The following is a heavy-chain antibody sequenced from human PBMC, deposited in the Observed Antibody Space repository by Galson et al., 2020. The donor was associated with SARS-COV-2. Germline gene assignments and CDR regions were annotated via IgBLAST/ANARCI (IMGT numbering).Heavy chain of an antibody. CDR2: IRNKALGGKP. Sequence: GGSLRLSCTASGFTFSDYSMSWFRQAPGKGLEWLGFIRNKALGGKPEYAASVKDRFIISRDDSKTIAYLQMNSLRTEDTAVYYCTRDLSVSGTTDLYDFWGQGTLVTVSS. CDR3: TRDLSVSGTTDLYDF. CDR1: GFTFSDYS. V-gene: IGHV3-49*03. J-gene: IGHJ4*02. D-gene: IGHD1-1*01.